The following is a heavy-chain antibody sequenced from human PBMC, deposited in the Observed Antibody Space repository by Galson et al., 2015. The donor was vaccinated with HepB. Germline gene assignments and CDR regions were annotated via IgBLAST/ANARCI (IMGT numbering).Heavy chain of an antibody. Sequence: SLRLSCAASGFTFSDYYMSWIRQAPGKGLEWVSYISSSGSTIYYADSVKGRFTISRDNSKNTLYLQMNSLRVEDTAVYYCAKDMRVRGTTDAFDVWGQGTMVTVSS. CDR3: AKDMRVRGTTDAFDV. D-gene: IGHD3-10*01. J-gene: IGHJ3*01. CDR2: ISSSGSTI. CDR1: GFTFSDYY. V-gene: IGHV3-11*01.